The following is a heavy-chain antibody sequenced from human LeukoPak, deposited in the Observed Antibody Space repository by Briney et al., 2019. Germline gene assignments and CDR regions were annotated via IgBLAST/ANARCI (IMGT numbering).Heavy chain of an antibody. CDR2: IYHGGNV. CDR3: ARESESDSGSSGYFFDY. V-gene: IGHV4/OR15-8*02. Sequence: SETPSLTCAVSGASVRSSTYWSWVRQPPGKGLEWIGEIYHGGNVNFNPSLKSRVIISLDESKDRFYLKLNSVTAADTAIYYCARESESDSGSSGYFFDYWGQGILVTVSS. CDR1: GASVRSSTY. J-gene: IGHJ4*02. D-gene: IGHD3-22*01.